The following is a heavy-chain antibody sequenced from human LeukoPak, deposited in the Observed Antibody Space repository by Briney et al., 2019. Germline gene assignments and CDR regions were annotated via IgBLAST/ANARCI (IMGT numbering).Heavy chain of an antibody. D-gene: IGHD2-2*01. Sequence: ASVKVSCKASGYTFTSYGISWVRQAPGQGLEWMGWINPNSGGTNYAQKFQGRVTMARDTSISTAYMELSRLRSDDTAVYYCARLRLPRIPIGDFDYGGQGTLVTVSS. CDR1: GYTFTSYG. CDR2: INPNSGGT. CDR3: ARLRLPRIPIGDFDY. V-gene: IGHV1-2*02. J-gene: IGHJ4*02.